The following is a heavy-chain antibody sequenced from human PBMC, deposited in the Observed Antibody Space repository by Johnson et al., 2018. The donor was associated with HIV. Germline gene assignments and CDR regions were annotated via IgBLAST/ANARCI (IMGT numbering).Heavy chain of an antibody. J-gene: IGHJ3*02. V-gene: IGHV3-13*01. D-gene: IGHD6-6*01. CDR1: GCTFSRSD. CDR2: IASACDT. CDR3: ARWGYSSSPLDAFDI. Sequence: VQLVESGGGLVQPGVSLRLSCAASGCTFSRSDMHWVRQGRGKGLEWVSGIASACDTSSPGSVKGRFTVPRENAKNSLYLQMNSLRAEDTAVYYCARWGYSSSPLDAFDIWGQGTMVIVAS.